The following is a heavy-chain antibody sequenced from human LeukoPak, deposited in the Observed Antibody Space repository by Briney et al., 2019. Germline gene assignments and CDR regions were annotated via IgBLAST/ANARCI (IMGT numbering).Heavy chain of an antibody. CDR1: GGSISSYY. CDR3: ARQAVRGVTQFDY. Sequence: SETLSLTCTVSGGSISSYYWGWIRQPPGKGLEWIGYIYYSGSTNYNPSLKSRVTISVDTSKNQFSLKLSSVTAADTAVYYCARQAVRGVTQFDYWGQGTLVTVSS. J-gene: IGHJ4*02. CDR2: IYYSGST. V-gene: IGHV4-59*08. D-gene: IGHD3-10*01.